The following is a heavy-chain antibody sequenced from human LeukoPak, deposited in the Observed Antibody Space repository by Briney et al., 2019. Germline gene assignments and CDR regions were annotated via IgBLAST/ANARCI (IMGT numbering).Heavy chain of an antibody. D-gene: IGHD3-22*01. CDR3: VRSYDRSGVDN. J-gene: IGHJ4*02. CDR1: GYSISSIYY. Sequence: SETLSLTCTVSGYSISSIYYWGWIRQPPGKGLEWFGSISHSGHSAYNPSLKSRVTMSLDTSRSQFSLKLSSVTAADTAVYYCVRSYDRSGVDNWGQGTLVTVSS. V-gene: IGHV4-38-2*02. CDR2: ISHSGHS.